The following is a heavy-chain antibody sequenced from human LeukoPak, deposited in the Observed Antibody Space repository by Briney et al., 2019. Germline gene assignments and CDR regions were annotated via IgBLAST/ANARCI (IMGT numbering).Heavy chain of an antibody. CDR2: IKQDGSVQ. CDR1: GITFSNYW. Sequence: PGGSLRLSCAASGITFSNYWMSWVRQAPGKGLEWVANIKQDGSVQYYLDAVRGRFTISRDNGKNSLYLQVNSLRADDTAVYYCARASSRGGYCRSTSCSYYFDSWGEGTLVTVSS. CDR3: ARASSRGGYCRSTSCSYYFDS. J-gene: IGHJ4*02. D-gene: IGHD2-2*01. V-gene: IGHV3-7*01.